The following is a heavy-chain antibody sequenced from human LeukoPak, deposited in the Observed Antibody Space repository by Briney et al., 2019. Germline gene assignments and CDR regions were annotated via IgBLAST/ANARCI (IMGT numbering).Heavy chain of an antibody. Sequence: GGSLRLSCAASGFTFSSYSMNWVRQAPGRGLEWVSSISSSSSYIYYADSVKGRFTISRDNAKNSLYLQMNSLRAEDTAVYYCARRAGAYSHPYDYWGQGTLVTVSS. CDR3: ARRAGAYSHPYDY. V-gene: IGHV3-21*04. CDR1: GFTFSSYS. CDR2: ISSSSSYI. J-gene: IGHJ4*02. D-gene: IGHD4/OR15-4a*01.